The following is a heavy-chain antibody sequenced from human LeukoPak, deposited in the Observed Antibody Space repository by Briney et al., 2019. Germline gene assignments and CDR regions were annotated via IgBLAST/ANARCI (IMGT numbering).Heavy chain of an antibody. Sequence: GGSLRLSCAASGFTFSSYAMSWVRQAPGKGLEWVSAISGGGGSTYYADSVKGRFTISRDNSKNTLYLQMNSLRAEDTAVYYCANLGEEFWSGYYTPFDYWGQGTLVTVSS. V-gene: IGHV3-23*01. CDR1: GFTFSSYA. D-gene: IGHD3-3*01. J-gene: IGHJ4*02. CDR3: ANLGEEFWSGYYTPFDY. CDR2: ISGGGGST.